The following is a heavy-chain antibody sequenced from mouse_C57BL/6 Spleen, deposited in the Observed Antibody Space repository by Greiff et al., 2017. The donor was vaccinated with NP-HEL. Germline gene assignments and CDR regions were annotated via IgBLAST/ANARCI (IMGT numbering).Heavy chain of an antibody. D-gene: IGHD2-5*01. Sequence: QVQLQQPGAELVKPGASVNLSCKASGYTFTSYWMQWVKQRPGQGLERIGEIDPSDSYTNYTQKFKGKATLTVDTSSSTAYMQLSSLTSEDSAVYYCARGGYSNLFAYWGQGTLVTVSA. CDR1: GYTFTSYW. J-gene: IGHJ3*01. V-gene: IGHV1-50*01. CDR3: ARGGYSNLFAY. CDR2: IDPSDSYT.